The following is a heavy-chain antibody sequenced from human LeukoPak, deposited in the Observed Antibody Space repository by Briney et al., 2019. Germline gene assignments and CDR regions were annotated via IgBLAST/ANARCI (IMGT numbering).Heavy chain of an antibody. J-gene: IGHJ4*02. Sequence: TGGSLILSCAASGFTFSSYAMGWVRQAPGKGLGWVSAITASGGNTYYADSVKGRFTISRDNSKNTLYLQVNSLRAEDTAVYYCAKGNGYSYGRYYFDYWGQGTLVTVSS. V-gene: IGHV3-23*01. D-gene: IGHD5-18*01. CDR1: GFTFSSYA. CDR3: AKGNGYSYGRYYFDY. CDR2: ITASGGNT.